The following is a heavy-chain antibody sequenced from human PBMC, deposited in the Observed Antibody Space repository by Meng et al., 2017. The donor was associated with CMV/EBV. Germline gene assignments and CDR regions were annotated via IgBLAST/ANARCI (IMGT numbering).Heavy chain of an antibody. CDR3: ARDHRSMDV. Sequence: GESLKISCAASGFTFSSYSMNWVRQAPGKGLEWVSYISSSGSTIYYADSVKGRFTISRDNAKNSLYLQMNSLRAEDTAVYYCARDHRSMDVWGQGTTVTVSS. V-gene: IGHV3-48*04. CDR1: GFTFSSYS. J-gene: IGHJ6*02. CDR2: ISSSGSTI.